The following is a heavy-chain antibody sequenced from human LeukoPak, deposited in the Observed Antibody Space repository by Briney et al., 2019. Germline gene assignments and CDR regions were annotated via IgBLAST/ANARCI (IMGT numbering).Heavy chain of an antibody. Sequence: GGSLRLSCAASGFTLSSYGMSWVRRAPGKGLEWVSAISDSGFATQYADSVKGRFTISRDNSKSTLYLQMNSLGAEDTAIYYCAKRYTGTTYSFDYWGQGTLVTVSS. D-gene: IGHD1-7*01. CDR2: ISDSGFAT. CDR1: GFTLSSYG. V-gene: IGHV3-23*01. J-gene: IGHJ4*02. CDR3: AKRYTGTTYSFDY.